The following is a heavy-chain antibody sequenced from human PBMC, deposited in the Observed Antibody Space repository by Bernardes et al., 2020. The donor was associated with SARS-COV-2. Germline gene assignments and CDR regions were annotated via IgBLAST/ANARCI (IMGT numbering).Heavy chain of an antibody. Sequence: GGSLRLSCAASGFTFSSYGMHWVRQAPGKGLEWVAVIWYDGSNKYYADSVKGRFTISRDNSKNTLYLQMNSLRAEDTAVYYCARVRILEWLEDYYYYYGMDVWGQGTTVTVSS. CDR2: IWYDGSNK. CDR3: ARVRILEWLEDYYYYYGMDV. V-gene: IGHV3-33*01. CDR1: GFTFSSYG. D-gene: IGHD3-3*01. J-gene: IGHJ6*02.